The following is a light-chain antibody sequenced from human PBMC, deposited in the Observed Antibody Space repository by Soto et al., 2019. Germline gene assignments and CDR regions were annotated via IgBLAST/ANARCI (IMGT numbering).Light chain of an antibody. Sequence: EIVLTQSPGTLSLSPGQTATLSCRANYDFIDTYLSWYQQKPGQAPLLLIFGASNRATGIPDRFSSSGSGTDITLTISRLEPEDFEVYYCQRFGSSPPRFTFGPGTKVEVK. CDR3: QRFGSSPPRFT. V-gene: IGKV3-20*01. J-gene: IGKJ3*01. CDR1: YDFIDTY. CDR2: GAS.